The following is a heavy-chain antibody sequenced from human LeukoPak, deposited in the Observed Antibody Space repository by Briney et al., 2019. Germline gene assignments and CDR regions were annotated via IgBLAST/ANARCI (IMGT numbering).Heavy chain of an antibody. J-gene: IGHJ4*02. Sequence: ASVKVSCKASGGTFSSYAISWVRQAPGQGLEWMGGIIPIFGTANYAQKFQGRVTMTRNTSISTAYMELSSLRSEDTAVYYCARGGRRQQWLPPWHWGQGTLVTVSS. D-gene: IGHD6-19*01. CDR2: IIPIFGTA. CDR3: ARGGRRQQWLPPWH. V-gene: IGHV1-69*05. CDR1: GGTFSSYA.